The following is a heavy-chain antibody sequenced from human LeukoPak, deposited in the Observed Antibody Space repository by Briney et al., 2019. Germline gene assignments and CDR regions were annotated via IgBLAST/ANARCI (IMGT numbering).Heavy chain of an antibody. V-gene: IGHV3-74*01. J-gene: IGHJ3*02. CDR1: GFTFSSYW. CDR2: MNTDGSTT. Sequence: PGGSLRLSCEASGFTFSSYWMHWVRQVPGKGLVWVSRMNTDGSTTNYADSVKGRFTISRDNAKNTVYLQMDSLRAEDTAVYYCARSFDIWGQGIMVTVSS. CDR3: ARSFDI.